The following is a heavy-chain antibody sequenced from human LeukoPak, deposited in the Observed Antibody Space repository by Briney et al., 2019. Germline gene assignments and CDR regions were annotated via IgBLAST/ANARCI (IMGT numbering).Heavy chain of an antibody. J-gene: IGHJ4*02. V-gene: IGHV3-64D*09. Sequence: GGSLRLSCSASGFTFSAYAMYWVRQAPGKGLEYVSGISSNGGSSFYADSVKGRFTISRDNSKNTLYLQVSSLRAEDTAVYYCVKITSVAGGDCWGQGTRLTVSS. D-gene: IGHD1-14*01. CDR1: GFTFSAYA. CDR2: ISSNGGSS. CDR3: VKITSVAGGDC.